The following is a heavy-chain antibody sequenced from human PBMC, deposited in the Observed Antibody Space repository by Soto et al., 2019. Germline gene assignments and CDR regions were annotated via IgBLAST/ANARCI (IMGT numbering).Heavy chain of an antibody. CDR2: IWYDGSNK. CDR1: GFTFSSYG. CDR3: ARGRSSSWSRRSILGDY. Sequence: GGSLRLSCAASGFTFSSYGMHWVRQAPGKGLEWVAVIWYDGSNKYYADSVKGRFTISRDNSKNTLYLQMNSLRAEDTAVYYCARGRSSSWSRRSILGDYWGQGTLVTVSS. J-gene: IGHJ4*02. D-gene: IGHD6-13*01. V-gene: IGHV3-33*01.